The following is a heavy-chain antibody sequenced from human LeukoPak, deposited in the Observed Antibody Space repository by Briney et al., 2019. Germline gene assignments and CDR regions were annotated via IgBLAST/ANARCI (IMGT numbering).Heavy chain of an antibody. J-gene: IGHJ4*02. D-gene: IGHD6-19*01. Sequence: ASVKVSCKASGYTFTSYYMHWVRRAPGQGLEWMGIINPSGGSTSYAQKFQGRVTMTRDTSTSTVYMELSSLRSEDTAVFYCAGAEAAYYYFDYWGQGTLVTVSS. V-gene: IGHV1-46*01. CDR2: INPSGGST. CDR1: GYTFTSYY. CDR3: AGAEAAYYYFDY.